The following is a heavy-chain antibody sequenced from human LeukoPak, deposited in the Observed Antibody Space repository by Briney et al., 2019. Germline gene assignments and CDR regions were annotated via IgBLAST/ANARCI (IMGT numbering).Heavy chain of an antibody. Sequence: GGSLRLSCAASGFPFTSYSMNWVRQTPGKGLEWVSAISGSGGSTYYADSVKGRFTISRDNSKNTLYLQMNSLRAEDTAVYYCANPRFRHYWGQGTLVTVSS. V-gene: IGHV3-23*01. D-gene: IGHD2-21*01. CDR1: GFPFTSYS. CDR3: ANPRFRHY. CDR2: ISGSGGST. J-gene: IGHJ4*02.